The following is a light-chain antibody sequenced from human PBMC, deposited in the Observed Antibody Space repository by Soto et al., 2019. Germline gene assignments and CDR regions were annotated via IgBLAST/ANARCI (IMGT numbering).Light chain of an antibody. Sequence: QSVLSQPASVSGSPGQTITISCTGTSTDVGGYNAVSWYQHHPGKAPKLIIYEVTHRPSGVSDRLSASKSGNTASLTISGLQAEDEADYYCNSFRVSHLYVFGTGTKVTV. CDR2: EVT. J-gene: IGLJ1*01. CDR3: NSFRVSHLYV. V-gene: IGLV2-14*01. CDR1: STDVGGYNA.